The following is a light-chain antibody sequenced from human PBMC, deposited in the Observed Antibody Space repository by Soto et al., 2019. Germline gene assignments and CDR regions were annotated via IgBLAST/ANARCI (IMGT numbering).Light chain of an antibody. CDR2: KAS. J-gene: IGKJ1*01. CDR1: QSISSW. CDR3: QQYNSYSPWT. V-gene: IGKV1-5*03. Sequence: DIQMTQSPSTLSASVGDRVTITCRASQSISSWLAWDQQKPGKAPKRLIYKASSLESGVPSRFSGSGSGTEFTLTISSLQPDDFATYYCQQYNSYSPWTFGQGTKVEIK.